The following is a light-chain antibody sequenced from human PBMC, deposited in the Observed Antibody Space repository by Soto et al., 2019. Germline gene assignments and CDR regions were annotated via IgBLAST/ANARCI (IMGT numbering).Light chain of an antibody. CDR3: LQYETYWT. CDR2: KAS. CDR1: QTISDW. J-gene: IGKJ1*01. V-gene: IGKV1-5*03. Sequence: DIQMTQSPSTLSASIGDRVTITCRASQTISDWLAWHQQKPGEAPKLLIYKASSLESGVPSRFSGSGSGTEFTLTISSLQPDDFATYYCLQYETYWTFGQGTKVDIK.